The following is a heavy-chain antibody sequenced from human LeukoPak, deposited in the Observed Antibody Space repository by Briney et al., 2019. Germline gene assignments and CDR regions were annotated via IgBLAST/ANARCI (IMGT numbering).Heavy chain of an antibody. CDR3: ARIDRAVAGTIDY. Sequence: SESLSLTCTVSGGSISSYFWSWIRQPPGKGLEWIGYIYYSGSTNYNPSLKSRVTMSVDTSKNQFSLKLSSVTAADTAVYYCARIDRAVAGTIDYWGQGTLVAVSS. CDR2: IYYSGST. V-gene: IGHV4-59*08. CDR1: GGSISSYF. D-gene: IGHD6-19*01. J-gene: IGHJ4*02.